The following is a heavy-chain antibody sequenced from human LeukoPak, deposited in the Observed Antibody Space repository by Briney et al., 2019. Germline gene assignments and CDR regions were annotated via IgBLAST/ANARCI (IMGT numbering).Heavy chain of an antibody. CDR1: GGSIGSYY. Sequence: SETLSLTCTVSGGSIGSYYWNWIRQPPGKGLEYIGYIYYSGSANYNPSLKGRVTISVDTSKNQFSLKLSSVTAADTAVYYCARAMVRGVIALDAFDIWGQGTMVTVSS. D-gene: IGHD3-10*01. V-gene: IGHV4-59*12. CDR3: ARAMVRGVIALDAFDI. CDR2: IYYSGSA. J-gene: IGHJ3*02.